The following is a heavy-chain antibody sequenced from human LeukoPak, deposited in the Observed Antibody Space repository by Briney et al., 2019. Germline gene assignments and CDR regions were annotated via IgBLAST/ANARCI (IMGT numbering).Heavy chain of an antibody. CDR1: GYTFTSYG. CDR3: GRGSGTALDY. Sequence: GASVKISWKASGYTFTSYGISWVRQAPGQGLEWMGWINAYNGIPNYAQKLQGRVTMTTDTSTSTAYMELRSLRSDDTAVYYCGRGSGTALDYWGQGTLVTVSS. D-gene: IGHD5-18*01. V-gene: IGHV1-18*01. CDR2: INAYNGIP. J-gene: IGHJ4*02.